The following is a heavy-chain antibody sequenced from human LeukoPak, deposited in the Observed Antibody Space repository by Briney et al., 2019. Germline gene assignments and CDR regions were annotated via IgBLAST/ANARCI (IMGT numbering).Heavy chain of an antibody. D-gene: IGHD1-1*01. V-gene: IGHV1-69*13. CDR3: ARGGTNWNYHHYYGMDV. Sequence: WASVKVSCTASGGTFSSYAISWVRQAPGQGLEWMGGIIPIFGTANYAQKFQGRVTITADESTSTAYMELGSLRSEDTAVYYCARGGTNWNYHHYYGMDVWGQGTTVTVSS. J-gene: IGHJ6*02. CDR2: IIPIFGTA. CDR1: GGTFSSYA.